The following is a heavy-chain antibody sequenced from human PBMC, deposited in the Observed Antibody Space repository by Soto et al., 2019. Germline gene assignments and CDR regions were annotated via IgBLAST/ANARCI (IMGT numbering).Heavy chain of an antibody. J-gene: IGHJ6*02. D-gene: IGHD2-2*02. CDR2: ISSSSSTI. V-gene: IGHV3-48*02. CDR3: AREGEYQLLYAHYYYGMDV. CDR1: GFTFSSYS. Sequence: GGSLRLSCAASGFTFSSYSMNWVRQAPGEGLEWVSYISSSSSTIYYADSVKGRFTISRDNAKNSLYLQMNSLRDEDTAVYYCAREGEYQLLYAHYYYGMDVWGQGTTVTVSS.